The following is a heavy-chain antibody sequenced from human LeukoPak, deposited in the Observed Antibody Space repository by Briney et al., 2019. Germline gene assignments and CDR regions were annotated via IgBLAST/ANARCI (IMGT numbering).Heavy chain of an antibody. Sequence: SETLSLTCTVSGGSISSYYWSWIRQPPGKGLEWIGYIYYSGSTNYNPSLKSRVTISVDTSKNQFSLKLSSVTAADTAVYYCARAPWSSSWYLAYFDYWGQGTLVTVSS. D-gene: IGHD6-13*01. CDR2: IYYSGST. CDR3: ARAPWSSSWYLAYFDY. CDR1: GGSISSYY. J-gene: IGHJ4*02. V-gene: IGHV4-59*01.